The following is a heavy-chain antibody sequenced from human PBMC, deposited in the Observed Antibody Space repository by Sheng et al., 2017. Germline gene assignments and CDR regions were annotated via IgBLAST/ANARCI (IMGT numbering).Heavy chain of an antibody. CDR3: ARNYYYMDV. CDR1: GFTFSSYG. J-gene: IGHJ6*03. Sequence: QVQLVESGGGAVQSGRFLRLSCAASGFTFSSYGMHWVRQAPGKGLEWVAVISYDGINKNYVDSVKGRFTISRDNSKNTLYLQMNSLRGEDTAVYYCARNYYYMDVWGQGTTVTVSS. CDR2: ISYDGINK. V-gene: IGHV3-30*03.